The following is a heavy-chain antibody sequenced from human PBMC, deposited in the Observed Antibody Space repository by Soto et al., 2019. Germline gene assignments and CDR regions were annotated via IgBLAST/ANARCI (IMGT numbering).Heavy chain of an antibody. V-gene: IGHV4-39*01. CDR2: IYYTGYT. J-gene: IGHJ2*01. CDR3: ARSAIATHWFFDL. D-gene: IGHD5-18*01. Sequence: SETLSLTCSVSGGPISSSSYYWGWIRHAPGKGLEWLATIYYTGYTYHNPSLKSHVTISVDTSKDQFSLELTSVTAADTALYYCARSAIATHWFFDLWGRGTLVTVSS. CDR1: GGPISSSSYY.